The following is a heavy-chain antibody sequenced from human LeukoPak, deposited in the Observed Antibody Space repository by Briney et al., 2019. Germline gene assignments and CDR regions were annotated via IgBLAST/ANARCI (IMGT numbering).Heavy chain of an antibody. V-gene: IGHV3-23*01. CDR1: GFTFSTYS. Sequence: GGSLRLSCTASGFTFSTYSMNWVRQAPGKGLEWVSAISGSGGSTYYADSVKGRFTISRDNSKNTLYLQMNSLRAEDTAVYYCAKDREWELLPFDYWGQGTLVTVSS. D-gene: IGHD1-26*01. CDR2: ISGSGGST. J-gene: IGHJ4*02. CDR3: AKDREWELLPFDY.